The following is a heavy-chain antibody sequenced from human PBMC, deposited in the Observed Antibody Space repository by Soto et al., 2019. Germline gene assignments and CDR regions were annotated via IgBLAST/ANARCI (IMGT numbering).Heavy chain of an antibody. Sequence: SETLSLTCTVSGYSISSGYYWGWIRQPPGKGLEWIGSIYHSGSTYYNPSLKSRFTISVDTAKNQFSRKLSSVTAADTAVYYCARDGDIVVVVAATPAFDIWGQGTMVTVSS. D-gene: IGHD2-15*01. CDR3: ARDGDIVVVVAATPAFDI. CDR1: GYSISSGYY. J-gene: IGHJ3*02. V-gene: IGHV4-38-2*02. CDR2: IYHSGST.